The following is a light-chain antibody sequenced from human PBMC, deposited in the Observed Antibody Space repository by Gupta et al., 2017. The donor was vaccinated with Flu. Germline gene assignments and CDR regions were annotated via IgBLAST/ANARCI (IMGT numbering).Light chain of an antibody. J-gene: IGLJ3*02. CDR3: CYRDFISTLWL. CDR2: CQN. Sequence: SSELTQDPPVSVALGQTVNITCRGDGLRAFYSNWYMQRPGQAPIRGLDCQNNRPSGIPDRGSSYTTEGYDSSLTIGATAEDEAYFYWCYRDFISTLWLFGGGTKVTVL. CDR1: GLRAFY. V-gene: IGLV3-19*01.